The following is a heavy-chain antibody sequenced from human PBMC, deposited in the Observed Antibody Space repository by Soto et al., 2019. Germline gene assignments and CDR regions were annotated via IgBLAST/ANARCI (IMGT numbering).Heavy chain of an antibody. J-gene: IGHJ4*02. CDR3: AHTWGLPFDY. Sequence: QITLKESGPTLVEPTQTLTLTCTYSGFSLRTTGVGVGWIRQPPGKALEWLGIIYWNDDKRYSPSLKNRFTLTSDIXKSQVVLTMTNMDPVDTATYYCAHTWGLPFDYWGQGTLVIVSS. CDR1: GFSLRTTGVG. CDR2: IYWNDDK. V-gene: IGHV2-5*01. D-gene: IGHD3-16*01.